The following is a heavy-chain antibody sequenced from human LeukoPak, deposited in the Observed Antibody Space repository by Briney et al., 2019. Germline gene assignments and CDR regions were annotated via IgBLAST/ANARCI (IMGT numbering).Heavy chain of an antibody. CDR2: IYYSGST. D-gene: IGHD3-9*01. V-gene: IGHV4-59*01. J-gene: IGHJ3*02. CDR3: VRIGFDILTGYYYAFDI. CDR1: GGSISSYY. Sequence: SSETLSLTCTVSGGSISSYYWSWIRQPPGKGLEWIGYIYYSGSTNYNPSLKSRVTISVDTSKNQFSLKLSSVTAADTAVYYCVRIGFDILTGYYYAFDIWGQGTMVTVSS.